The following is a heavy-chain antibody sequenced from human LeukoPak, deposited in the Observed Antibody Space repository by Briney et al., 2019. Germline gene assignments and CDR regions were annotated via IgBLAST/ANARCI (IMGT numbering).Heavy chain of an antibody. D-gene: IGHD6-13*01. CDR1: GDSVSNNSAS. CDR2: TYYRSEWYN. CDR3: ARGSIYDY. Sequence: SQTHSLTCAISGDSVSNNSASWNWIRQSPSRGLEWLGRTYYRSEWYNDYALSVKSRITIHPDTSKNQFSLQLTSVTPEDTAVYYCARGSIYDYWGQGTLVTVSS. J-gene: IGHJ4*02. V-gene: IGHV6-1*01.